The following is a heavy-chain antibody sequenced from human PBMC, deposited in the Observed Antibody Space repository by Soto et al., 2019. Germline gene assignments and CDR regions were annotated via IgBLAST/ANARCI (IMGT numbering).Heavy chain of an antibody. J-gene: IGHJ5*02. V-gene: IGHV4-34*01. D-gene: IGHD2-21*01. CDR2: INHTGST. CDR3: ESVRRHIFLP. Sequence: PSETLSLTCAVYGGSFSDYYWSWIRQPSGKGLEWIGEINHTGSTNYNPSLKSRVTISVDTSKNQFSLKLSSVTAADTAVYYCESVRRHIFLPWGRGTLVTVSS. CDR1: GGSFSDYY.